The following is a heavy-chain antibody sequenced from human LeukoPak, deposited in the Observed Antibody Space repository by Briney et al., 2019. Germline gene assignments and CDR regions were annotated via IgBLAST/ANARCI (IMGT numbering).Heavy chain of an antibody. CDR1: GGSISSYY. V-gene: IGHV4-59*01. Sequence: SETLSLTCTVSGGSISSYYWSWIRQPPGKGLEWIGYIYYSGSTNYDPSLKSRVTISVDTSKNQFSLKLSSVTAADTAVYYCAREARDYFDYWGQGTLVTVSS. J-gene: IGHJ4*02. CDR2: IYYSGST. CDR3: AREARDYFDY. D-gene: IGHD3-10*01.